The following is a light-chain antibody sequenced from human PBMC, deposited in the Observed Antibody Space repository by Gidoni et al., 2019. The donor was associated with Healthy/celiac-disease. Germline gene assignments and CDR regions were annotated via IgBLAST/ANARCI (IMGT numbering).Light chain of an antibody. CDR1: QSLLHSDGKTY. J-gene: IGKJ4*01. Sequence: DSVMTQTPLSLSVTPGQPASISCKSSQSLLHSDGKTYLYRYLQKPGQPPQLLIYAVSNRFSGVPDRFSGSGSGTDFTLKLSRVEAEDVGVYYCMQSIQLPRTFXGXTKVEIK. V-gene: IGKV2D-29*01. CDR3: MQSIQLPRT. CDR2: AVS.